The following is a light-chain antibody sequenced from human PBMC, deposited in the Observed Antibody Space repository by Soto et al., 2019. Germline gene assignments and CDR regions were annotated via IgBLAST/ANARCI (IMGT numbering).Light chain of an antibody. CDR2: YDD. J-gene: IGLJ1*01. CDR1: SSNIGNNA. V-gene: IGLV1-36*01. CDR3: AAWDDSLNGYV. Sequence: QSVLTQPPSVSDAPRQRVTISCSGSSSNIGNNAVNWYQQLPGKAPKLLIYYDDLLPSGVSDRFSGPKSGTSASLAISGLQSEDEADYYCAAWDDSLNGYVFGTGTKLTVL.